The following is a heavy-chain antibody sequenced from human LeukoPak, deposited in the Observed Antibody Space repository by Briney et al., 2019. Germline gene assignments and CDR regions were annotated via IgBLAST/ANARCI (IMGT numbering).Heavy chain of an antibody. CDR3: ARVRYYASYFDY. V-gene: IGHV4-30-4*01. Sequence: SEPLSPTCTVLGGSISSGDYYWSWIRQPPGKGLEWIGYIYYSGSTSYNPSLKSRVTISVDTSKNQCSLKLSSVTAADTAVYYCARVRYYASYFDYWGQGTLVTVSS. D-gene: IGHD3-10*01. CDR1: GGSISSGDYY. CDR2: IYYSGST. J-gene: IGHJ4*02.